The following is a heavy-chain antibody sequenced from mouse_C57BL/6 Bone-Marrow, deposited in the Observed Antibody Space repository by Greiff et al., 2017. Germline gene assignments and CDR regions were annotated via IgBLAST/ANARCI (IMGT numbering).Heavy chain of an antibody. Sequence: EVQGVESGGDLVKPGGSLKLSCAASGFTFSSYGMSWVRQTPDKRLEWVATISSGGSYTYYPDSVKGRFTISRDNAKNTLYLQMSSLKSEDTAMYYCARHPLLPYYFDYWGQGTTITVSS. CDR1: GFTFSSYG. V-gene: IGHV5-6*01. CDR3: ARHPLLPYYFDY. J-gene: IGHJ2*01. CDR2: ISSGGSYT. D-gene: IGHD1-1*01.